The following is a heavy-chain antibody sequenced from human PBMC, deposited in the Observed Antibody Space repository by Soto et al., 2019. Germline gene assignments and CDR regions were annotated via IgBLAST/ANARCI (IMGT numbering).Heavy chain of an antibody. CDR2: IYNSGST. Sequence: QLQLQESGPGLVKPSETLSLTCTVCGGSISSYYWSWIRQPPGKGLELIWYIYNSGSTHYNPSLKRRVTIPVDTFKNHLSPRLTSGTAAATAVYCCARWRVGYSDYLGEGALVTVS. CDR3: ARWRVGYSDY. J-gene: IGHJ4*02. D-gene: IGHD3-22*01. CDR1: GGSISSYY. V-gene: IGHV4-59*01.